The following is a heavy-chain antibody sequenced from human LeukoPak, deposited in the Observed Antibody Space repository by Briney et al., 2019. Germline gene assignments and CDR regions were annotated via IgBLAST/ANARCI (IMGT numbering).Heavy chain of an antibody. D-gene: IGHD3-16*02. J-gene: IGHJ3*01. V-gene: IGHV3-7*01. Sequence: GGSLRLSCAASGFTFSDYWMSWVRQAPGKGLEWVAKIKQDGSEKYYVDSVKGRFTISRDNAKNSLYLQMNSLRAEDSAVYYCAKGLSFAFDFWGQGTMVTVSS. CDR3: AKGLSFAFDF. CDR2: IKQDGSEK. CDR1: GFTFSDYW.